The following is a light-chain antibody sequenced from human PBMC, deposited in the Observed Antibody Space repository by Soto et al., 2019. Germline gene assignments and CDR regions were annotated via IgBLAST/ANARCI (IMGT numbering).Light chain of an antibody. J-gene: IGKJ2*01. CDR1: QSISTW. Sequence: DIQMTQSPSTLSASVGDRVTITCRASQSISTWLAWYQQKPGKAPKVLIYKASSLESGVPSRFSGSGSGTEFTLTISSLQPDDFATYYCQQYNSPYTFGQGTKLVIK. V-gene: IGKV1-5*03. CDR3: QQYNSPYT. CDR2: KAS.